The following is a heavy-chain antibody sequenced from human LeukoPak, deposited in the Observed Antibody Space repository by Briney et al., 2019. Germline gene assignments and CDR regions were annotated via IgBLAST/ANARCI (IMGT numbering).Heavy chain of an antibody. CDR2: IYTSENT. Sequence: SETLSLTCTVSGDSISSYYWSCIRQPAGKGLEWIGRIYTSENTNYNPSLKSRVTMSVDRSKNQFSLKLSSVTAADTAVYYCARERGYCFDPWGQGMRVTVSS. CDR1: GDSISSYY. D-gene: IGHD3-3*01. J-gene: IGHJ5*02. V-gene: IGHV4-4*07. CDR3: ARERGYCFDP.